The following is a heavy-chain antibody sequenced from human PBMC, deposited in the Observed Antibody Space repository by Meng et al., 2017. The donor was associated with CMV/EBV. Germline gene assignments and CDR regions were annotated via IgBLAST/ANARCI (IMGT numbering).Heavy chain of an antibody. D-gene: IGHD3-16*02. V-gene: IGHV3-23*01. J-gene: IGHJ4*02. CDR2: ISGSGDTT. CDR1: GLTVSKYG. CDR3: TVKITFGGVIPAR. Sequence: AVSGLTVSKYGMSWVRQAPGKGLEWVSTISGSGDTTYYVDSVKGRFTISRDNSRNTLYLQMNSLRAEDTAVYYCTVKITFGGVIPARWGQGTLVTVSS.